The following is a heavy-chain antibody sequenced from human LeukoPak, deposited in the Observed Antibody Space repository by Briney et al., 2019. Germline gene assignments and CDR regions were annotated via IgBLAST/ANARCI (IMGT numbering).Heavy chain of an antibody. J-gene: IGHJ4*02. D-gene: IGHD1-1*01. CDR2: ITSGGSI. CDR3: GRGVTTYDF. Sequence: GGSLRLSCAASGLAFTASAMTWVRQAPGKGLEWVSSITSGGSIYYTDSVRGRFTISRDNSKDTVYLQMNSLRDEDTALYYCGRGVTTYDFWGQGTLVTVSS. CDR1: GLAFTASA. V-gene: IGHV3-23*01.